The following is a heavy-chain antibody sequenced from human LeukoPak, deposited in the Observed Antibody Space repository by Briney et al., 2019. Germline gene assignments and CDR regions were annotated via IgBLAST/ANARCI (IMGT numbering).Heavy chain of an antibody. CDR1: GGSIGGDY. Sequence: PSETLSLTCTVSGGSIGGDYLTWIRQPPGKGLRYIGYIYHTGATNYNPSLKSRVTMSVDTSKNQFSLKLNSVPAADTAVYFCAKYGKSGWSIDNWGQGTLVTVSS. J-gene: IGHJ4*02. CDR2: IYHTGAT. V-gene: IGHV4-59*08. CDR3: AKYGKSGWSIDN. D-gene: IGHD6-19*01.